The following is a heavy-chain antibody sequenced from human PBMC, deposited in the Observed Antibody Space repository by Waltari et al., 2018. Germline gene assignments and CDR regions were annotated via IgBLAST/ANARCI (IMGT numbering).Heavy chain of an antibody. J-gene: IGHJ4*02. V-gene: IGHV3-72*01. D-gene: IGHD3-9*01. CDR1: GLTISDHY. Sequence: EVHLVESGGALVQPGGSLRLSCTASGLTISDHYMDWVRQAPGKGLEWVASSRNKHNDYTIEYAASVKGRFAVSRDASDNSLYLQMSNLQIEDTAVYYCSRCFRIGDAWLNDYWGQGTLVTVTS. CDR3: SRCFRIGDAWLNDY. CDR2: SRNKHNDYTI.